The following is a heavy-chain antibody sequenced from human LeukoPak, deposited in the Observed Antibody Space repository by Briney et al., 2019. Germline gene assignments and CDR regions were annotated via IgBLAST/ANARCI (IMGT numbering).Heavy chain of an antibody. CDR2: ISYDGSNK. J-gene: IGHJ3*02. D-gene: IGHD6-19*01. CDR1: GFTFSSYA. V-gene: IGHV3-30-3*01. CDR3: ARDASRIWSAVAGTAFDI. Sequence: GGSLRLSCAAPGFTFSSYAMHWVRQAPGKGLEWVAVISYDGSNKYYADSVKGRFTISRDNSKHTLYLQMNSLRAEDTAVYYCARDASRIWSAVAGTAFDIWGQGTMVTVSS.